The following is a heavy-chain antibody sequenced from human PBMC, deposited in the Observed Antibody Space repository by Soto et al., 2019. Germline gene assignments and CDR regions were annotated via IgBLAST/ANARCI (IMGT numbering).Heavy chain of an antibody. CDR1: GFTFSSYG. Sequence: GGSLRLSCAASGFTFSSYGMHWVRQAPGKGLEWVAVIWYDGNNKYYADSVKGRFTISRDNSNNTLYVQMTSLRAEDTAVYYCARGLQSLFDYWGQGTLVTVSS. CDR2: IWYDGNNK. V-gene: IGHV3-33*01. CDR3: ARGLQSLFDY. J-gene: IGHJ4*02.